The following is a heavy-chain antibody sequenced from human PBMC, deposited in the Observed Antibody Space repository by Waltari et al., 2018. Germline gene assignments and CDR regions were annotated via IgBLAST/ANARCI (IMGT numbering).Heavy chain of an antibody. CDR3: ASLIVVVPAAGGFDY. CDR2: IYHSGST. D-gene: IGHD2-2*01. Sequence: QVQLQESGPGLVKPSETLSLTCTVSGYSISSGYYWGWLRQPPGKGLEWIGSIYHSGSTHDNPSLKSRVTISVDTSKNQFSLKLSSVTAADTAVYYCASLIVVVPAAGGFDYWGQGTLVTVSS. J-gene: IGHJ4*02. CDR1: GYSISSGYY. V-gene: IGHV4-38-2*02.